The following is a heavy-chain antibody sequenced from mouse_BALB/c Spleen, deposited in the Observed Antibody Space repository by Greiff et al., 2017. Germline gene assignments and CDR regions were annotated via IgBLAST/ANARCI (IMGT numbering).Heavy chain of an antibody. CDR1: GFTFSSFG. J-gene: IGHJ3*01. V-gene: IGHV5-17*02. CDR3: ARDGAY. CDR2: ISSGSSTI. Sequence: DVKLVESGGGLVQPGGSRKLSCAASGFTFSSFGMHWVRQAPEKGLEWVAYISSGSSTIYYADTVKGRFTISRDNPKNTLFLQMTSLRSEDTAMYYCARDGAYWGQGTLVTVSA. D-gene: IGHD2-3*01.